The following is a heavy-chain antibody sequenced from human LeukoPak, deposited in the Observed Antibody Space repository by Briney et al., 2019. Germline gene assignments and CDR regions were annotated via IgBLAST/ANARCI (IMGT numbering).Heavy chain of an antibody. CDR1: GYTFTGYY. J-gene: IGHJ4*02. V-gene: IGHV1-2*02. D-gene: IGHD6-19*01. CDR2: INPNSGGT. Sequence: ASVKVSCKDSGYTFTGYYMHWVRQAPGQGLEWMGWINPNSGGTNYAQKFQGRVTMTRDTSISTAYMELSSLRSEDTAVYYCATDRIAEAGYFDYWGQGTPVTVSS. CDR3: ATDRIAEAGYFDY.